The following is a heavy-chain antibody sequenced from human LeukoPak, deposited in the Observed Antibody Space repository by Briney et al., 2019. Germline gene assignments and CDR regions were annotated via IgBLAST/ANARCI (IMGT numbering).Heavy chain of an antibody. CDR1: GGTFSSYA. CDR2: IIPIFGTA. J-gene: IGHJ4*02. V-gene: IGHV1-69*13. D-gene: IGHD1-1*01. CDR3: AVNSQLETTGTTSGY. Sequence: SVKVSCKASGGTFSSYAISWVRQAPGQGLEWMGGIIPIFGTANYAQKFQGRVTITADESTSTAYMELSSLRSEDTAVYYCAVNSQLETTGTTSGYWGQGTLVTVSS.